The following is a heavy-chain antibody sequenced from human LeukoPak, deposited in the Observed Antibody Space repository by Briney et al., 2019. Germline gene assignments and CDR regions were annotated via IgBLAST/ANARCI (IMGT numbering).Heavy chain of an antibody. CDR3: ARRRRGYCSSTSCYRGWFDP. CDR2: MNPNSGNT. V-gene: IGHV1-8*01. D-gene: IGHD2-2*02. J-gene: IGHJ5*02. CDR1: GYTFTSYD. Sequence: ASVTVSCKASGYTFTSYDINWVRQATGQGLEWMGWMNPNSGNTGYEQKLQGRVTMTRNTSISTAYMELSSLRSEDTAVYYCARRRRGYCSSTSCYRGWFDPWGQGTLVTVSS.